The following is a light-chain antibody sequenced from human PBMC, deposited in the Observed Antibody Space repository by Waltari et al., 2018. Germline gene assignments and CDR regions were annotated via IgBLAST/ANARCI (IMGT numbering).Light chain of an antibody. Sequence: DIPMTQSPSSLSASVGDRVTITCRASQGISNSLAWYQQTPGKAPKLLLYAASRLESGVPSRFSGSGSGTDYTLTISSLQPEDFATYYCQQYYSTPTFGQGTKVEIK. V-gene: IGKV1-NL1*01. CDR1: QGISNS. J-gene: IGKJ1*01. CDR3: QQYYSTPT. CDR2: AAS.